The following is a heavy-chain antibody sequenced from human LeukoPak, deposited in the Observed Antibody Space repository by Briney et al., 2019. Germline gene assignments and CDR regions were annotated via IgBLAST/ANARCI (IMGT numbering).Heavy chain of an antibody. Sequence: SETLSLTCTVSGGSISSSSYYWGWIGQPPGKGLEWIGSIYYSGSTYYNPSLKSRVTISVDTSKNQFSLKLSSVTAADTAVYYCARHGGRTGIDAFDIWGQGTMVTVSS. CDR3: ARHGGRTGIDAFDI. J-gene: IGHJ3*02. D-gene: IGHD1-1*01. CDR2: IYYSGST. V-gene: IGHV4-39*01. CDR1: GGSISSSSYY.